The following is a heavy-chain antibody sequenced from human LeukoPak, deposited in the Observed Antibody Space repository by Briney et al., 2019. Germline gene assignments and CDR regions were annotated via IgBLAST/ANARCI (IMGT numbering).Heavy chain of an antibody. CDR3: ANFDIVVPLNMGVPFDI. D-gene: IGHD2-2*01. Sequence: GGSLRLSCAASGFTFSSYAMHWVRQAPGKGLEWVAVIPYDGSNKYYADSVKGRFTISRDNAKNSLYLQMNSLRDEDTAVYYCANFDIVVPLNMGVPFDIWSQGTMVTVSS. CDR1: GFTFSSYA. CDR2: IPYDGSNK. J-gene: IGHJ3*02. V-gene: IGHV3-30*18.